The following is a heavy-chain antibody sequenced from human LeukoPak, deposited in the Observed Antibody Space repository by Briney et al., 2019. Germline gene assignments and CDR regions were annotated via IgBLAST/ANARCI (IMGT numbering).Heavy chain of an antibody. J-gene: IGHJ3*02. CDR3: ARDSHYDSSGIYAFDI. CDR1: GFTFSTYA. CDR2: IYSGGST. D-gene: IGHD3-22*01. V-gene: IGHV3-66*02. Sequence: QSGGSLRLSCAASGFTFSTYAMSWVRQAPGKGLEWVSVIYSGGSTYYADSVKGRFTISRDNSKNTLYLQMNSLRAEDTAVYYCARDSHYDSSGIYAFDIWGQGTMVTVSS.